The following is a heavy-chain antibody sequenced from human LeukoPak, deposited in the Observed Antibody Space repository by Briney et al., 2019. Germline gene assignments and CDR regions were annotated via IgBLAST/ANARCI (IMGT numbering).Heavy chain of an antibody. CDR3: AKGIAVAYYYYYGMDV. CDR1: AFTFSSYA. Sequence: GRSLRLSCAASAFTFSSYAMHWVRQAPGKGLEWVAVISYDGSNKYYADSVKGRFTISRDNAKNTLYVQMNSLRAEDTALYYCAKGIAVAYYYYYGMDVWGQGTTVTVSS. V-gene: IGHV3-30-3*01. CDR2: ISYDGSNK. D-gene: IGHD6-19*01. J-gene: IGHJ6*02.